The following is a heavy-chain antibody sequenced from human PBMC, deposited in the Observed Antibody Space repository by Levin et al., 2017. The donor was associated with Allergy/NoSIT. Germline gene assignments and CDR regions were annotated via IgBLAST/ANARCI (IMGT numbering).Heavy chain of an antibody. J-gene: IGHJ4*02. V-gene: IGHV1-2*06. CDR2: INPNSGAT. D-gene: IGHD5-12*01. CDR1: GYTFIGYY. CDR3: AREVDEPTGVYFDS. Sequence: GASVKVSCKTSGYTFIGYYMHWVRQAPGHGLEWMGRINPNSGATNYAQKFQGRVTMTRDTSISTAYMELSRLRSDDAAVYYCAREVDEPTGVYFDSWGQGTLVTVSS.